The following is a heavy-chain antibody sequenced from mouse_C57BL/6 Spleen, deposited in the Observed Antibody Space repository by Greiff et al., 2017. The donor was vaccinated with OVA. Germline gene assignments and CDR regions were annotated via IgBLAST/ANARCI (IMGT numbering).Heavy chain of an antibody. D-gene: IGHD2-4*01. Sequence: QVQLQQSGAELVRPGASVTLSCKASGYTFTDYEMHWVKQTPVHGLEWIGAIDPETGGTAYNQKFKGKAILTADKSSSTAYMELRSLTSEDSAVYYCTRRRGYDYDGRDYFDYWGQGTTLTVSS. CDR2: IDPETGGT. J-gene: IGHJ2*01. CDR1: GYTFTDYE. V-gene: IGHV1-15*01. CDR3: TRRRGYDYDGRDYFDY.